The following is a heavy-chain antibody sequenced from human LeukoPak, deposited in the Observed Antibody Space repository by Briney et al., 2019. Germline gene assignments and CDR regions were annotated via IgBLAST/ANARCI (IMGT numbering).Heavy chain of an antibody. Sequence: PGGSLRLSCAASGFTVSTNYMSWVRQAPGKGLEWVSIIYSDDTTYYADSVKGRFTISRHNSKNTLHLQMNSLRAEDTAVYYCSTSKYNYGFLDYWGQGTLVTVSS. V-gene: IGHV3-53*04. CDR1: GFTVSTNY. J-gene: IGHJ4*02. D-gene: IGHD5-18*01. CDR3: STSKYNYGFLDY. CDR2: IYSDDTT.